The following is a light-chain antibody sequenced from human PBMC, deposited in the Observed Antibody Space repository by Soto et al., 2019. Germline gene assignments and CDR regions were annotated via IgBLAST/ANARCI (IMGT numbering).Light chain of an antibody. J-gene: IGKJ1*01. CDR2: GAS. V-gene: IGKV3-20*01. Sequence: ESVLTQSPGTLSLSPGERATLSCRASQSVTSTYLAWYQQKPGQAPRLLIYGASSRATGIPDRFSGSGSGTDFTLTISRPEPEDFAMYYCQQYGSSPRAFGQGTKVEIK. CDR3: QQYGSSPRA. CDR1: QSVTSTY.